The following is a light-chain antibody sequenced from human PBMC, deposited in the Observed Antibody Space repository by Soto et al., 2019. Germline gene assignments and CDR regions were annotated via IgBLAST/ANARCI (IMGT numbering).Light chain of an antibody. J-gene: IGKJ4*01. CDR1: QSVTVNS. CDR3: QQRSNWPLT. Sequence: EILLTQSPSTLSLSPGEGVTLSCRASQSVTVNSLAWYQQKPGQAPRLLIYAASTRAAAVPDRFTGSGSGTDFALTISRLEPEDFGVYYCQQRSNWPLTFGGGTKVETK. V-gene: IGKV3D-20*02. CDR2: AAS.